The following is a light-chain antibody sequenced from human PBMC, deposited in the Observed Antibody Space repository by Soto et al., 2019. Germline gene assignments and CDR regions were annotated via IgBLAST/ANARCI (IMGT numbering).Light chain of an antibody. J-gene: IGLJ1*01. V-gene: IGLV2-14*01. CDR1: SSDVGGYNY. CDR2: EVS. Sequence: QSVLTQPASVSGSPGQSITISCSGTSSDVGGYNYVSWYQLHPGKAPKLMIHEVSERPSGVSNRFSGSKSGNTASPTISGLQAEDEADYYCASYVTGNTYVFGSGTKVTVL. CDR3: ASYVTGNTYV.